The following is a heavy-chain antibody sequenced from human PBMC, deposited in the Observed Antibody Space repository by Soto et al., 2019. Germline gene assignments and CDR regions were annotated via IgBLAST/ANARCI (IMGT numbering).Heavy chain of an antibody. V-gene: IGHV6-1*01. CDR1: GDSVSSNSAA. Sequence: SQTLSLTCAISGDSVSSNSAASNWIRQTPSRGLEWLGRTYYRSRWYNDYAVSGRSRITVSPDTSNTQFSLHLNSVTPADMFFYYCDDAISLQWSFLDFWDKGSSVPVSS. D-gene: IGHD3-9*01. CDR2: TYYRSRWYN. J-gene: IGHJ6*04. CDR3: DDAISLQWSFLDF.